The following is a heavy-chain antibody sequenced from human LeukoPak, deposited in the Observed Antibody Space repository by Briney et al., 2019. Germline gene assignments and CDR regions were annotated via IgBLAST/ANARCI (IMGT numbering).Heavy chain of an antibody. J-gene: IGHJ4*02. CDR1: DDSFSGYY. CDR3: VRGGYYYGPSD. V-gene: IGHV4-4*07. D-gene: IGHD3-10*01. Sequence: PSGTLSLTCGVSDDSFSGYYWSWIRQPAGKGLEWIGRTYTSGSINYNPSLKSRVTMSVDASKNQFSLKLRSVTAADTAVYYCVRGGYYYGPSDWGQGTLVTVSS. CDR2: TYTSGSI.